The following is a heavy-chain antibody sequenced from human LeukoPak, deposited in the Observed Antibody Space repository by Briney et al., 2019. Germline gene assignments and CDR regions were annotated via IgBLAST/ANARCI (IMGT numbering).Heavy chain of an antibody. CDR2: ISAYNGNT. V-gene: IGHV1-18*01. D-gene: IGHD5-12*01. CDR3: ASYGSGYER. J-gene: IGHJ4*02. CDR1: GYTFTIYG. Sequence: EASVKVSCKASGYTFTIYGICWVRQAPGQGLGWMGWISAYNGNTNYAQKLQGRVTMTTDTSTSTAYMELRSLRSDDTAVYYCASYGSGYERWGQGTLVTVSS.